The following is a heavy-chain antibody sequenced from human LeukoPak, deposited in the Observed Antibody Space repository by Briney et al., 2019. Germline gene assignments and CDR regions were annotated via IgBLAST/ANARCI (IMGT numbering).Heavy chain of an antibody. Sequence: PSETLSLTCAVYGGSFSGYYWSWIRQPAGKGLEWIGRIYTSASTNYNPSLKSRVTISVDKSKNQFSLKLSSVTAADTAVYYCARYCSGGSCYPGGYYYYYMDVWGKGTTVTVSS. CDR3: ARYCSGGSCYPGGYYYYYMDV. CDR1: GGSFSGYY. J-gene: IGHJ6*03. V-gene: IGHV4-59*10. D-gene: IGHD2-15*01. CDR2: IYTSAST.